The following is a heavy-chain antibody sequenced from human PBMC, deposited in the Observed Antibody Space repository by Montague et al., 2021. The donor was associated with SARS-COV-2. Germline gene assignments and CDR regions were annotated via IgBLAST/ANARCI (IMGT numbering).Heavy chain of an antibody. J-gene: IGHJ4*02. CDR2: VSGSGGST. CDR1: GFTFSSYA. D-gene: IGHD3-22*01. CDR3: AKIMIVVVFDY. Sequence: SLRLSCAASGFTFSSYAMSWVRQAPGKGLEWFSAVSGSGGSTYYADSVKGRFTISRDNSKNTLYLQMNSLRAADTAVYYCAKIMIVVVFDYWGQGTLVTVSS. V-gene: IGHV3-23*01.